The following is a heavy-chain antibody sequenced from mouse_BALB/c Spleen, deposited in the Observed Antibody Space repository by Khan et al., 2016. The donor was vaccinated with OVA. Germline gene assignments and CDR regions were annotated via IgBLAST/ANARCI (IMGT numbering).Heavy chain of an antibody. CDR2: IDPANGNT. J-gene: IGHJ2*01. V-gene: IGHV14-3*02. CDR3: ARWPRGY. CDR1: GYNITDTY. Sequence: EVQLQESGAELVKPGASVKLSCTASGYNITDTYMHWVKQRPEQGLVWIGRIDPANGNTEYDPKFQGKATITADTLSNPAYLQLSSLTSEDTAVYYCARWPRGYWGQGTTLTVSS.